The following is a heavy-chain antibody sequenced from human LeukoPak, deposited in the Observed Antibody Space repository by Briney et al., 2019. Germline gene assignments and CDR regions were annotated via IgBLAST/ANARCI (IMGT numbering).Heavy chain of an antibody. CDR1: GCTFSDST. CDR3: ARSRGLLNPLSH. D-gene: IGHD4-17*01. V-gene: IGHV3-64*02. CDR2: INRDGGNT. J-gene: IGHJ1*01. Sequence: WGALRLSCAASGCTFSDSTMHWVRQAPGKGLEYLSRINRDGGNTYYVDSVRGRFIISRDNSQNTLYLPLDSLRIEDMALYYCARSRGLLNPLSHWGQGTLVTVSP.